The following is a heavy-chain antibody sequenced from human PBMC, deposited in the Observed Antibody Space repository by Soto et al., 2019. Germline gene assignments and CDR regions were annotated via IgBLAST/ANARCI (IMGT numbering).Heavy chain of an antibody. J-gene: IGHJ4*02. V-gene: IGHV1-69*13. D-gene: IGHD5-12*01. Sequence: SVKVSCKASGGTFSSYAISWVRQAPGQGLEWMGGIIPIFGTANYAQKFQGRVTITADESTSTAYMELSSLRSEDTAAYYCAGAYPGGYERENDDWGQGTLVTVSS. CDR2: IIPIFGTA. CDR1: GGTFSSYA. CDR3: AGAYPGGYERENDD.